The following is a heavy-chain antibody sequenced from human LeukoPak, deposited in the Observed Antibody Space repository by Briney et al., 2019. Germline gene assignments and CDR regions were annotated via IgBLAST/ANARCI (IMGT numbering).Heavy chain of an antibody. CDR3: ARLGGYSYGYSGAFDI. D-gene: IGHD5-18*01. J-gene: IGHJ3*02. Sequence: SETLSLTCAVYGGSFSGYYWSWIRQPPGKGLEWIGNIYYSGSTYYNPSLKSRVSISVDTSKKHFSLRLSSVTAADTAVYYCARLGGYSYGYSGAFDIWGQGTMVTVSS. CDR2: IYYSGST. V-gene: IGHV4-34*01. CDR1: GGSFSGYY.